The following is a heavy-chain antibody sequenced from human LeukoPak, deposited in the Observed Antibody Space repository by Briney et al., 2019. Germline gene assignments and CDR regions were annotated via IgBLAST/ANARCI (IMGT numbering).Heavy chain of an antibody. Sequence: SETLSLTCAVYGGSFSGYYWSWIRQPPGKGLEWIGEINHSGSTNYNPSLKSRVTISVDTSKNQFSLKLSSVTAADTAVYYCASHSGVVKNYWGQGTLVTVSS. V-gene: IGHV4-34*01. CDR1: GGSFSGYY. CDR2: INHSGST. J-gene: IGHJ4*02. CDR3: ASHSGVVKNY. D-gene: IGHD3-3*01.